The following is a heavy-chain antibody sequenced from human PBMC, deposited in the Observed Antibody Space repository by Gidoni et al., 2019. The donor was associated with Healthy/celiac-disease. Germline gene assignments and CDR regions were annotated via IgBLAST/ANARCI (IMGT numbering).Heavy chain of an antibody. V-gene: IGHV3-30-3*01. Sequence: QVQLVESGGGVVQPGRSLRLSCAASGFTFRSYAMHWVRQAPGKGLEWVAVISYDGSNKYYADSVKGRFTISRDNSKNTLYLQMNSLRAEDTAVYYCARDPLGPQNGDYLDYWGQGTLVTVSS. D-gene: IGHD4-17*01. J-gene: IGHJ4*02. CDR2: ISYDGSNK. CDR1: GFTFRSYA. CDR3: ARDPLGPQNGDYLDY.